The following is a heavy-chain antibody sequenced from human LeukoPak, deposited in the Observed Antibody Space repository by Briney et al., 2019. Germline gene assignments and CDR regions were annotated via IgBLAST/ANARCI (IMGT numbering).Heavy chain of an antibody. J-gene: IGHJ4*02. CDR2: IYHSGST. V-gene: IGHV4-30-2*01. Sequence: SETLSLTCTVSGGSISSDGYYWSWIRQPPGKGLEWIGYIYHSGSTYYNPSLKSRVTISVDRSKNQFSLKLSSVTAADTAVYYCARTMIVVVNYYFDYWGQGTLVTVSS. CDR1: GGSISSDGYY. D-gene: IGHD3-22*01. CDR3: ARTMIVVVNYYFDY.